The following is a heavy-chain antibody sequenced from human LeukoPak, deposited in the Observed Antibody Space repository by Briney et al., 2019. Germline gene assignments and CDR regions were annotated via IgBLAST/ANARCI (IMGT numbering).Heavy chain of an antibody. CDR2: INPSGGST. J-gene: IGHJ4*02. V-gene: IGHV1-46*01. D-gene: IGHD3-9*01. CDR1: GYTFTSYY. CDR3: ARGYYDILTGPNTPHFDY. Sequence: EASVKVSCKASGYTFTSYYMHWVRQAPGQGLEWMGIINPSGGSTSYAQKFQGRVTMTRDTSTSTVYMELSSLRSEDTAVYYCARGYYDILTGPNTPHFDYWGQGTLVTVSS.